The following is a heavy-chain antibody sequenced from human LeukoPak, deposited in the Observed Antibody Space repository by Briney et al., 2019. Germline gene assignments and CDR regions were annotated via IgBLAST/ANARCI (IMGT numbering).Heavy chain of an antibody. D-gene: IGHD1-1*01. Sequence: LSLTCTVSGGSISSGNYYWSWVRQAPGKGLEWVSAISGSGGSTYYADSVKGRFTIFRDNSKNTLYLQMNSLRAEGTAVYYCAKGPYNWNGVSYYHGMDVWGQGTTVTVSS. CDR2: ISGSGGST. J-gene: IGHJ6*02. CDR1: GGSISSGNYY. CDR3: AKGPYNWNGVSYYHGMDV. V-gene: IGHV3-23*01.